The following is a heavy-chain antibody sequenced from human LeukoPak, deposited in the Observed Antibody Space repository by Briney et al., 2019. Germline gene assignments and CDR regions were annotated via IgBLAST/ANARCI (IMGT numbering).Heavy chain of an antibody. CDR3: ARVAQYQLLYFFDY. V-gene: IGHV3-21*01. J-gene: IGHJ4*02. CDR2: ISSSSSYI. CDR1: GFTFSSYT. Sequence: GGSLRLSCAASGFTFSSYTMSWVRQAPGKGLEWVSSISSSSSYIYYADSVKGRFTISRDNAKNSLYLQMNNLRAEDTAVYYCARVAQYQLLYFFDYWGQGTLVTVSS. D-gene: IGHD2-2*01.